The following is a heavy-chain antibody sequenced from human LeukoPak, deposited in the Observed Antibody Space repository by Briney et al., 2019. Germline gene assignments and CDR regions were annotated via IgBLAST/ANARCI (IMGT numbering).Heavy chain of an antibody. J-gene: IGHJ4*02. V-gene: IGHV1-46*01. CDR1: GGTFSSYA. Sequence: ASVKVSCKASGGTFSSYAISWVRQAPGQGLEWMGRINPSNDDTHYAQRFQGRVTMTRDTTTSTVYMELSRLRSEDTAVYYCATETPPFGPFDYWGQGTLVTVSS. D-gene: IGHD3-16*01. CDR2: INPSNDDT. CDR3: ATETPPFGPFDY.